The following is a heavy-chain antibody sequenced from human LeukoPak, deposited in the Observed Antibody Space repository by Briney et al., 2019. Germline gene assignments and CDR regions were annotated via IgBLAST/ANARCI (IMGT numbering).Heavy chain of an antibody. CDR3: ARVELLMVYALSGY. Sequence: ASVKVSCKASGYTFTSYGISWVRQAPGQGLEWMGWISAYNGNTNYAQKLQGRVTMTTDTSTSTAYMELRSQRSDDTAVYYCARVELLMVYALSGYWGQGTLVTVSS. CDR2: ISAYNGNT. D-gene: IGHD2-8*01. J-gene: IGHJ4*02. CDR1: GYTFTSYG. V-gene: IGHV1-18*01.